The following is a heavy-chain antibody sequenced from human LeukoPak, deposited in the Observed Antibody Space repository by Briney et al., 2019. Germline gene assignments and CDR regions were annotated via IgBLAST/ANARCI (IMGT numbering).Heavy chain of an antibody. CDR2: ISAYNGNT. Sequence: GASVKVSCKASGYTFTSYGIRWVRQAPGQGLEWMEWISAYNGNTNYAQKLHGRVTMTTDTSTSTAYMELRSLRSDDTAVYYCAYYRRDGGYCSSTSCQGFSFDYWGQGTLVTVSS. J-gene: IGHJ4*02. CDR1: GYTFTSYG. V-gene: IGHV1-18*01. D-gene: IGHD2-2*01. CDR3: AYYRRDGGYCSSTSCQGFSFDY.